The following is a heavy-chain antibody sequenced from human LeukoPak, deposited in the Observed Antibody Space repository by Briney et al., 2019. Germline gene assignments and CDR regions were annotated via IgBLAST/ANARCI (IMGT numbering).Heavy chain of an antibody. CDR3: ARVGKGGWSHAFDI. CDR1: GGSISSYY. V-gene: IGHV4-59*01. J-gene: IGHJ3*02. Sequence: SETLSLTCTVSGGSISSYYWSWIRQPPGKGLERTGYIYYSGSTNYDPSLKSRVTISVDSSKNQFSLKLSSVTAADTAVYYCARVGKGGWSHAFDIWGQGTMVTVSS. CDR2: IYYSGST. D-gene: IGHD2-15*01.